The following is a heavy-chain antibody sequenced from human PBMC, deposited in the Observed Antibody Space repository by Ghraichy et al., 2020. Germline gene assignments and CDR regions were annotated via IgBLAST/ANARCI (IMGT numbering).Heavy chain of an antibody. CDR3: AREWDHGSGKYPLDQ. CDR1: GFTFSTYV. J-gene: IGHJ4*02. CDR2: ISSNGDNT. V-gene: IGHV3-64*02. D-gene: IGHD3-10*01. Sequence: GGSLRLSCAASGFTFSTYVMHWVRQAPGKGLEYVSGISSNGDNTYYADSVKGRFTTSRDNSKNTLYLEMASLRAEDMAVYFCAREWDHGSGKYPLDQWGQGTLVAVSS.